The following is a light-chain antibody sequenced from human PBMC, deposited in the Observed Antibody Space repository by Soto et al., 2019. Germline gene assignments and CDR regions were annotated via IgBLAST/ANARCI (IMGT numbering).Light chain of an antibody. CDR3: QHYETYSGT. CDR2: RAS. Sequence: DIQMTQSPSSLSASVGDRVTITCRASQIINTWLAWYKQKPGKAPKLLIYRASNLLSGVPSRFSGSGSGTEITLTISSLQPDEFSIYYCQHYETYSGTFGPGTKVDL. J-gene: IGKJ3*01. CDR1: QIINTW. V-gene: IGKV1-5*03.